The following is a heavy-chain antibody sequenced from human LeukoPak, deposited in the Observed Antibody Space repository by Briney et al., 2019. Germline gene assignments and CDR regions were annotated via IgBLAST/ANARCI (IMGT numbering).Heavy chain of an antibody. CDR3: ARVTVTTTGLFGHQSPYYFDY. CDR1: GGSFSGYY. J-gene: IGHJ4*02. D-gene: IGHD4-11*01. V-gene: IGHV4-34*01. CDR2: INHSGST. Sequence: SETLSLTCAVYGGSFSGYYWSWIRQPPGKGLEWIGEINHSGSTNYNPSLKSRVTISVDTSKNQFSLKLSSVTAADTAMYYCARVTVTTTGLFGHQSPYYFDYWGQGTLVTVSS.